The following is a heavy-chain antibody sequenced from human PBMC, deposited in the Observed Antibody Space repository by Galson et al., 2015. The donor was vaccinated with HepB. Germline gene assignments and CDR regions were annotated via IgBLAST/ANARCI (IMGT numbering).Heavy chain of an antibody. CDR1: GFTFSSYA. J-gene: IGHJ3*02. CDR3: AKPPYDSSGYYYSPVYAFDI. D-gene: IGHD3-22*01. CDR2: ISGSGGST. V-gene: IGHV3-23*01. Sequence: SLRLSCAASGFTFSSYAMSWVRQAPGKGLEWVSAISGSGGSTYYADSVKGRFTISRDNSKNTLYLQMNSLRAEDTAVYYCAKPPYDSSGYYYSPVYAFDIWGQGTMVTVSS.